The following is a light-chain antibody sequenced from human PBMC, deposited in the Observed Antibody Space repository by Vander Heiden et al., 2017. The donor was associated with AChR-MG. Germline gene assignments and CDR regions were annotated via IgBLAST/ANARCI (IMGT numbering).Light chain of an antibody. J-gene: IGLJ2*01. Sequence: QSVLTQPPPTSGTPGQRTTLPCSGSYSNIGSNTVNWYQHLPGTAPKLLIYTNNQRPSGVPDRFSGSKSGMSASLAISGLHSEDEADYYCAAWDDSLNGVIFGGGTSLTVL. CDR3: AAWDDSLNGVI. CDR2: TNN. CDR1: YSNIGSNT. V-gene: IGLV1-44*01.